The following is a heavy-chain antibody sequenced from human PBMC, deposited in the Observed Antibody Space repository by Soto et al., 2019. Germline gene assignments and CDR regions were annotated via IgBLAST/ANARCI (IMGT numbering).Heavy chain of an antibody. Sequence: SETLALTCTVSGGSISSGDYYWSWIRQPPGKGLEWIGYIYYSGSTYYNPSLKSRVTISVDTSKNQFSLKLSSVTAADTAVYYCARRPASGDKASGFDPWGQGTLVTXSS. CDR2: IYYSGST. J-gene: IGHJ5*02. CDR3: ARRPASGDKASGFDP. D-gene: IGHD3-10*01. V-gene: IGHV4-30-4*01. CDR1: GGSISSGDYY.